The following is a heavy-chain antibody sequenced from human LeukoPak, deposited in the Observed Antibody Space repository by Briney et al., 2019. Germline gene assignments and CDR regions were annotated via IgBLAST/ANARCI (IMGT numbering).Heavy chain of an antibody. D-gene: IGHD2-2*01. CDR3: AKVGGRAVVVPAAMVLGYFDY. Sequence: GGSLRLSCAASGFTVSSNYMSWVRQAPGKGLEWVSVIYSGGSTYYADSVKGRFTISRDNSKNTLYLQMNSLRAEDTAVYYCAKVGGRAVVVPAAMVLGYFDYWGQGTLVTVSS. CDR1: GFTVSSNY. V-gene: IGHV3-66*01. CDR2: IYSGGST. J-gene: IGHJ4*02.